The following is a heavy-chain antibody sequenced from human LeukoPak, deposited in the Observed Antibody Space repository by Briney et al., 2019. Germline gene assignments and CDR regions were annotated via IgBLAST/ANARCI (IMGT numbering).Heavy chain of an antibody. CDR3: ARDPSSWYFDY. CDR1: GFTFSTYA. J-gene: IGHJ4*02. CDR2: ISYDGSHK. V-gene: IGHV3-30-3*01. D-gene: IGHD6-13*01. Sequence: GWSLRLSCAASGFTFSTYAMHWVRQAPGKGLEWVAVISYDGSHKYYADSVKGRFTISRDNSKNTLYLQMNSLRAEDTAVYYCARDPSSWYFDYWGQGTLVTVSS.